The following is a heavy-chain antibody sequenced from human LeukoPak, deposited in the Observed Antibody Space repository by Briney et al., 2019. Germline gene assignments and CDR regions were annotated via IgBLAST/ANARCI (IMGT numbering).Heavy chain of an antibody. Sequence: SETPSLTCTVSGYSIRSGYYWGWIRQPPGKGLEWIGSIYRSGSTYYNPSLKSRVTISVDMSKNQFSLKLSSVTAADTAVYYCARGDSSSSPDFDYWGQGTLVTVSS. J-gene: IGHJ4*02. CDR3: ARGDSSSSPDFDY. D-gene: IGHD6-6*01. CDR1: GYSIRSGYY. CDR2: IYRSGST. V-gene: IGHV4-38-2*02.